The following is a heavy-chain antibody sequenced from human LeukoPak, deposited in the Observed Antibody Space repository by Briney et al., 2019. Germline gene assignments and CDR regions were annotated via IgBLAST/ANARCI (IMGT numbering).Heavy chain of an antibody. CDR1: GFTFSGFW. D-gene: IGHD6-13*01. CDR2: INSDGSEG. Sequence: GGSLRLSCAVSGFTFSGFWMSWSRQAPGKGLEWVASINSDGSEGYYADVVKGRFTISRDNAKNSLYLQINSLRAEDTAVYYCAKRGFIAGNPTDFDYWGQGTLVTVSS. CDR3: AKRGFIAGNPTDFDY. V-gene: IGHV3-7*03. J-gene: IGHJ4*02.